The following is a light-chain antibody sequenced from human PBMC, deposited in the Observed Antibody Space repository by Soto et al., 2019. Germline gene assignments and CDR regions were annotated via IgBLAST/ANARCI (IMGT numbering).Light chain of an antibody. J-gene: IGKJ4*01. CDR1: QSVSSD. CDR2: DAS. V-gene: IGKV3-15*01. CDR3: QQYNNWPLT. Sequence: DTLMTQSPATLSVSPGERATLSCRASQSVSSDLAWYQRKPGQAPRLLIYDASTRATGIPARFSGSGSGTEFTLTISSLQSEDFAVYYCQQYNNWPLTFGGGTKVEIK.